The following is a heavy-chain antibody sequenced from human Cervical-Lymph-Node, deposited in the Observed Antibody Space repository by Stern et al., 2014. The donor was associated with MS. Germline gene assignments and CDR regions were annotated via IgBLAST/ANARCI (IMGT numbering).Heavy chain of an antibody. V-gene: IGHV4-31*03. CDR1: GGSFSGGDHF. J-gene: IGHJ5*02. CDR2: IFDGGKT. Sequence: QVQLQESGPRLVKPSQTLSLTCTVSGGSFSGGDHFWSWIRQHPGKDLEWIGYIFDGGKTFYNPSLKSRVKMSVDTSKNHFSLRLDSVTAADTAVYFCTRGRGVIVVSWFDLWGQGILATVSS. D-gene: IGHD3-10*01. CDR3: TRGRGVIVVSWFDL.